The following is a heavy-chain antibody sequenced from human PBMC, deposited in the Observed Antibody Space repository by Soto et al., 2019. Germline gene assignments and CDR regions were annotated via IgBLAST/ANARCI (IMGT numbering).Heavy chain of an antibody. Sequence: ASVKVSCKASGYTFTSYGISWVRQAPGQGLEWMGWISAYNTNTNYAQKLQGRVTITADKSTSTAYMELSSLRSEDTAVYYCATSRNYYDSSGPGYWGQGTLVTVSS. CDR2: ISAYNTNT. J-gene: IGHJ4*02. CDR3: ATSRNYYDSSGPGY. D-gene: IGHD3-22*01. V-gene: IGHV1-18*01. CDR1: GYTFTSYG.